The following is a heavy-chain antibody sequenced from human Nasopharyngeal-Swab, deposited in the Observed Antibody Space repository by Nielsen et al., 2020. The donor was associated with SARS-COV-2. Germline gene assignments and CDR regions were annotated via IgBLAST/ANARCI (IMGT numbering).Heavy chain of an antibody. CDR3: ARRQASSWSLDY. CDR2: ISSSSSYV. CDR1: GFTFSSYS. J-gene: IGHJ4*02. Sequence: GESLKISCAASGFTFSSYSMNWVRQAPGKGLEWVSSISSSSSYVYYADSVKGRFTISRDNSRNTLYLQMNSLRGEDTAVYYCARRQASSWSLDYWGQGTLVTVSS. V-gene: IGHV3-21*04. D-gene: IGHD6-13*01.